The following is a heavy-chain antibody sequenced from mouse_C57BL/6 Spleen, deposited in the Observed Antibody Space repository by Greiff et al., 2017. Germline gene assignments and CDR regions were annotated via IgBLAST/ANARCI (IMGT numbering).Heavy chain of an antibody. Sequence: EVQLVESGGGLVKPGGSLKLSCAASGFTFSSYAMSWVRQTPEKRLEWVATISDGGSYTYSPDNVKGRFTISRDNAKNNLYLQMSHLKSEDTAMYYCARAGGLRRPYAMDYWGQGTSVTVSS. J-gene: IGHJ4*01. CDR2: ISDGGSYT. D-gene: IGHD2-4*01. CDR3: ARAGGLRRPYAMDY. CDR1: GFTFSSYA. V-gene: IGHV5-4*01.